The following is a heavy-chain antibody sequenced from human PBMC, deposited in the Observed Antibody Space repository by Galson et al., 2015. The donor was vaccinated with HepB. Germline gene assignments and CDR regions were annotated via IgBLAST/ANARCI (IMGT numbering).Heavy chain of an antibody. CDR3: AKDPGAVEAFSS. CDR1: GFTFSTYA. J-gene: IGHJ3*01. V-gene: IGHV3-23*01. D-gene: IGHD3-3*02. CDR2: ISDSSVST. Sequence: SLRLSCAASGFTFSTYAMSWVRQAPGKGLEWVSSISDSSVSTYYAGSVKGRFTISRDNSKNTLYLQMNSLRAEDTAVYHCAKDPGAVEAFSSWGQGTLVTVSS.